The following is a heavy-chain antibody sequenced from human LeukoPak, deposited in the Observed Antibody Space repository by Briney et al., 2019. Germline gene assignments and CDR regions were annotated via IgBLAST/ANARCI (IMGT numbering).Heavy chain of an antibody. V-gene: IGHV1-69*13. D-gene: IGHD1-26*01. J-gene: IGHJ4*02. CDR3: ARATGSLVGATSSFDY. Sequence: ASVKVSCKASGGTFSTYAISWVRQAPGQGLEWMGGIIPIIGTPNYAQKFQGRVTITADEPTTTAYMELSSLRSEDTAVYYCARATGSLVGATSSFDYWGQGTLVTVSS. CDR2: IIPIIGTP. CDR1: GGTFSTYA.